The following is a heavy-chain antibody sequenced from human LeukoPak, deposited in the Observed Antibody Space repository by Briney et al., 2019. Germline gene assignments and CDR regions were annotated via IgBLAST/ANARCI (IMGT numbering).Heavy chain of an antibody. CDR3: ARGTGHYYDSSAYFDY. V-gene: IGHV4-59*08. J-gene: IGHJ4*02. D-gene: IGHD3-22*01. CDR1: GGSISSYY. CDR2: IYYSGST. Sequence: SETLSLTCTVSGGSISSYYWSWIRQPPGKGLEWIGYIYYSGSTNYNPSLKSRVTISVDTSKNQFSLKLSSVTAADTAVYYCARGTGHYYDSSAYFDYWGQGTLVTVSS.